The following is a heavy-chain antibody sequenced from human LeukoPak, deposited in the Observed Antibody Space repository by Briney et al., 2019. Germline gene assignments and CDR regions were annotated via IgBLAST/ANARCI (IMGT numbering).Heavy chain of an antibody. CDR3: AKGIGYYYGSGSSGVDY. D-gene: IGHD3-10*01. CDR2: ISWNSGSI. CDR1: GFTFDDYA. J-gene: IGHJ4*02. Sequence: GRSLRLSCAASGFTFDDYAMHWVRQAPGKGLEWVSGISWNSGSIRYADSVKGRFTISRDNAKNSLYLQMNSLRAEDTALYYCAKGIGYYYGSGSSGVDYWGQGTLVTVSS. V-gene: IGHV3-9*01.